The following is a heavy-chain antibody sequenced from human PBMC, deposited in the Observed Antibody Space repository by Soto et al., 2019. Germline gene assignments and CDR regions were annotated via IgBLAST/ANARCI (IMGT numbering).Heavy chain of an antibody. CDR1: GFTFSSYA. CDR3: AKYGYYYDILTGSVDY. V-gene: IGHV3-23*01. Sequence: GGSLKLSCAASGFTFSSYAMSWVRQAPGKGLEWVSAISGSGGSTYYADSVKGRFTISRDNSKNTLYLQMNSLRAEDTAVYYCAKYGYYYDILTGSVDYWGQGTLVTVSS. D-gene: IGHD3-9*01. J-gene: IGHJ4*02. CDR2: ISGSGGST.